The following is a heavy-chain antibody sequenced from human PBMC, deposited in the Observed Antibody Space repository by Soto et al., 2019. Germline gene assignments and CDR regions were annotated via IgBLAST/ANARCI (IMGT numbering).Heavy chain of an antibody. CDR3: AKEPVGPDWYFDL. V-gene: IGHV3-23*01. CDR1: GFTFSSCA. Sequence: GGSLRLSCAASGFTFSSCAMGWVRQAPGKGLEWVSDIIDSGGSTYYADSVKGRFTISRDNSKSTLYLQMNSLRADDTALYYCAKEPVGPDWYFDLWGRGTLVTVSS. CDR2: IIDSGGST. J-gene: IGHJ2*01.